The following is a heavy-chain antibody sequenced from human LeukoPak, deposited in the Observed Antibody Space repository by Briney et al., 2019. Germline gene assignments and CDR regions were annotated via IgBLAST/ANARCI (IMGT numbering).Heavy chain of an antibody. Sequence: SETLSLTCAVYGGSFSGYYWSWIRQPPGKGLEWIGEINHSGSTNYNPSLKSRVTISVDTSKNQFSLKLSSATAADTAVYYCARGRGSSGSNYYYGMDVWGQGTTVTVSS. CDR3: ARGRGSSGSNYYYGMDV. J-gene: IGHJ6*02. V-gene: IGHV4-34*01. CDR1: GGSFSGYY. CDR2: INHSGST. D-gene: IGHD6-19*01.